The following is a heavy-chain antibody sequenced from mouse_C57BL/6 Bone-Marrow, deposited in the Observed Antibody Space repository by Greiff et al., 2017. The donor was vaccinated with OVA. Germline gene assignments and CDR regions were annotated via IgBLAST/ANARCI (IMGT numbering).Heavy chain of an antibody. V-gene: IGHV14-4*01. CDR3: TTDYFDY. CDR2: IDPENGDT. Sequence: VQLKESGAELVRPGASVKLSCTASGFNIKDDYMHWVKQRPEQGLEWIGWIDPENGDTENASKFQGKATITADTSSNTAYLQLSSLTSEDTAVYYCTTDYFDYWGQGTTLTVSA. CDR1: GFNIKDDY. J-gene: IGHJ2*01.